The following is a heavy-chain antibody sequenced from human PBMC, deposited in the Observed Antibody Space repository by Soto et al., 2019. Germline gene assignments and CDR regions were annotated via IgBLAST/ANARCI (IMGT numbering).Heavy chain of an antibody. Sequence: SETLSLTCTVSGGSISSYYWSWIRQPPGKGLEWIGYIYYSGSTNYNPSLKSRVTISVDTSKNQFSLKLSSVTAADTAVYYCASTTVTTKLYYYYMDVWGKGTTVTVSS. CDR2: IYYSGST. V-gene: IGHV4-59*01. CDR1: GGSISSYY. J-gene: IGHJ6*03. D-gene: IGHD4-17*01. CDR3: ASTTVTTKLYYYYMDV.